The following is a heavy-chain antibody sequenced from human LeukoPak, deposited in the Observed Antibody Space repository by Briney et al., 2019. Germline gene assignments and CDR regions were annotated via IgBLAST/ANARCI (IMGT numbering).Heavy chain of an antibody. CDR2: IKQDGSEK. J-gene: IGHJ6*03. CDR1: GFTFSNYW. D-gene: IGHD4-17*01. Sequence: PGGSLRLSCAASGFTFSNYWMSWVRQAPGKGLEWVANIKQDGSEKYYVDSVKGRFTISRDNAKNSLYLQMNSLRAEDTAVYYCAREGGYGDYAGLYYYMDVWGKGTTVTVSS. CDR3: AREGGYGDYAGLYYYMDV. V-gene: IGHV3-7*01.